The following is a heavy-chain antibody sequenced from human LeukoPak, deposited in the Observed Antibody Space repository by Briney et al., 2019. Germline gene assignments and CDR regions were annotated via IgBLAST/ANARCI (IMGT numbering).Heavy chain of an antibody. J-gene: IGHJ4*02. V-gene: IGHV4-59*08. CDR3: ARHGVYDNFDY. D-gene: IGHD3-3*01. CDR1: GGSISSYY. CDR2: IYYSGST. Sequence: PSETLSLTCTVSGGSISSYYWSWIRQPPGKGLEWIGYIYYSGSTNYNPSLKSRVTISVDTSKNQFSLKLSSVTAADTAVYYCARHGVYDNFDYWGQGTLVTVSS.